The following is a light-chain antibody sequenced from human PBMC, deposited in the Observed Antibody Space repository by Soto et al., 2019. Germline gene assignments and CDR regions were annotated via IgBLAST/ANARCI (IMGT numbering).Light chain of an antibody. J-gene: IGLJ1*01. CDR1: SSDVGAFNY. Sequence: QSALTQPASVSGSPGQSITISCTGTSSDVGAFNYVSWYLQYPGKAHNLMIYEVGNRPSGVSNRFSGSKSGNTALLTISGLQAEDEADYYCCSYASGSIYVFGTGTKVTVL. CDR2: EVG. V-gene: IGLV2-14*01. CDR3: CSYASGSIYV.